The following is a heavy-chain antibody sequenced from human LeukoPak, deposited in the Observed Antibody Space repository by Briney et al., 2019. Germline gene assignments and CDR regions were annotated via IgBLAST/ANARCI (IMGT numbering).Heavy chain of an antibody. D-gene: IGHD6-13*01. CDR2: IYHDGST. CDR1: GASISDSDW. J-gene: IGHJ3*02. CDR3: ARRDSSSWYDAFDI. Sequence: PSGTLSLTCAVSGASISDSDWWSWVRQPPGKGLEWIGKIYHDGSTNYSPSLKSRLTISVDKSKNQFSLKLTSVTAADTAVYYCARRDSSSWYDAFDIWGQGTMVTVPS. V-gene: IGHV4-4*02.